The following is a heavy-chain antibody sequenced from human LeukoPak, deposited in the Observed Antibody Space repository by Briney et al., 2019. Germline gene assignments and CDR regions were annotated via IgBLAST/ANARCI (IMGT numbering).Heavy chain of an antibody. Sequence: PSETLSLTRAVYGGSFSGYYWSWIRQPPGKGLEWIGEINHSGSTNYNPSLKSRVTISVDTSKNQFSLKLSSVTAADTAVYYCAREETVTPGGYWGQGTLVTVSS. CDR3: AREETVTPGGY. J-gene: IGHJ4*02. V-gene: IGHV4-34*01. CDR2: INHSGST. CDR1: GGSFSGYY. D-gene: IGHD4-17*01.